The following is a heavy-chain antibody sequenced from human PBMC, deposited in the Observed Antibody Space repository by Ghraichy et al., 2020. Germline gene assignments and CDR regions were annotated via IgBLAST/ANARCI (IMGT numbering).Heavy chain of an antibody. CDR2: GYYSGTT. D-gene: IGHD5-18*01. CDR1: GGSLSSSGYY. J-gene: IGHJ4*02. CDR3: ARLTWVQLWLGSYYFDY. V-gene: IGHV4-39*01. Sequence: SETLSLTCTGSGGSLSSSGYYWGWVRQPPGKGLEWIGNGYYSGTTYYNPALKSRVTISVDTTKSQFSLKLSSLTAADTAVYFCARLTWVQLWLGSYYFDYWGQGTLVTVSS.